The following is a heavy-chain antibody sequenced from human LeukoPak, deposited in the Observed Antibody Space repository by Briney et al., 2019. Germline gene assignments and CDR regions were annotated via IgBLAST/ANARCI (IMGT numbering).Heavy chain of an antibody. D-gene: IGHD5-24*01. Sequence: KPSETLSLTCTVSGGSISSYYWNWIRQPPGKGLEWIGYVYSGGSTNYNPSLKSRVTISVDTSKNQFSLKLNSVTAADTAVYYCARRMSHLYNFEYWGQGTLVTVSS. CDR1: GGSISSYY. J-gene: IGHJ4*02. CDR3: ARRMSHLYNFEY. V-gene: IGHV4-59*08. CDR2: VYSGGST.